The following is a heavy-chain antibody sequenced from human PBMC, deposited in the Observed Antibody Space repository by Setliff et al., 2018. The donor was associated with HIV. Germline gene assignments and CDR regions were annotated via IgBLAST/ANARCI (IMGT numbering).Heavy chain of an antibody. J-gene: IGHJ5*02. CDR3: AKDPRGSMVRGLINYFDP. V-gene: IGHV3-21*04. CDR1: GFTFNSYW. Sequence: GGSLRLSCAASGFTFNSYWMRWVRQVPGKGLEWVSSISSSSSYIYYADSVKGRFIISRDNSKNTLYLQMNSLRAQDTAIYYCAKDPRGSMVRGLINYFDPWGQGTLVTVSS. CDR2: ISSSSSYI. D-gene: IGHD3-10*01.